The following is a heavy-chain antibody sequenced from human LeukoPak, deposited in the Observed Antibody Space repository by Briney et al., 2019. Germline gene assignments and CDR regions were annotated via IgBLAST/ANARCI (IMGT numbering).Heavy chain of an antibody. D-gene: IGHD6-6*01. J-gene: IGHJ3*02. CDR1: GFTFSSYE. CDR2: ISSSGSTI. Sequence: PGGSLRLSCAASGFTFSSYEMNWVRQAPGKGLEWASYISSSGSTIYYADSVKGRFTISRDNAKNSLYLQMNSLRAEDTAVYYCAKGARWNSSSRPDAFDIWGQGTLVTVSS. CDR3: AKGARWNSSSRPDAFDI. V-gene: IGHV3-48*03.